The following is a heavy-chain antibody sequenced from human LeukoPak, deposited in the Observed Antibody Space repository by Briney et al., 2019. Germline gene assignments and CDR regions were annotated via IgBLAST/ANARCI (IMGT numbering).Heavy chain of an antibody. CDR3: ARGRQYSSGWYGVNWFDP. D-gene: IGHD6-19*01. CDR2: IIPIFGTA. CDR1: GGTFSSYA. J-gene: IGHJ5*02. V-gene: IGHV1-69*13. Sequence: SVKVSCKASGGTFSSYAISWVRQAPGQGLEWMGGIIPIFGTANYAQKFQGRVTITADESTSTAYMELSSLRSEDTAVYYCARGRQYSSGWYGVNWFDPWGQGTLVTVSS.